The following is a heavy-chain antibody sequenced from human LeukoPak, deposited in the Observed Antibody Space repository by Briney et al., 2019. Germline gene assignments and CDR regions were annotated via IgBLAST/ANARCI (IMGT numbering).Heavy chain of an antibody. CDR1: GFTFDDYA. CDR3: AKTSKKSLLPYYFDY. Sequence: GGSLRLSCAASGFTFDDYAMHWVRQAPGKGLEWVSGISWNSGSIGYADSVKGRFTTSRDNAKNSLYLQMNSLRAEDMALYYCAKTSKKSLLPYYFDYWGQGTLVTVSS. D-gene: IGHD2-15*01. J-gene: IGHJ4*02. V-gene: IGHV3-9*03. CDR2: ISWNSGSI.